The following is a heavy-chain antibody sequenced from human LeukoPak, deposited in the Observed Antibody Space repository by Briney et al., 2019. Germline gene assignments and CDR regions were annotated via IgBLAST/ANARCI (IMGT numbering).Heavy chain of an antibody. CDR3: ARARGTGWLAQNNWFDP. CDR2: INPNSGGT. D-gene: IGHD6-19*01. V-gene: IGHV1-2*02. CDR1: GYTFTGYY. Sequence: ASVKVSCKASGYTFTGYYMHWLRQAPGQGLEWMGWINPNSGGTNYAQKFQGRVTMTRDTSISTAYMELSRLRSDDTAVYYCARARGTGWLAQNNWFDPWGQGTLVTVSS. J-gene: IGHJ5*02.